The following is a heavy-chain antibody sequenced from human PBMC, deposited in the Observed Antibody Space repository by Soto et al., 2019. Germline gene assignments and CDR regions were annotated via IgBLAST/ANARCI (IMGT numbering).Heavy chain of an antibody. D-gene: IGHD3-10*01. CDR2: ISAYNGNT. V-gene: IGHV1-18*01. J-gene: IGHJ2*01. Sequence: QVQLVQSGAEVKKPGASVKVSCKASGYTFTSYGISWVRQAPGQGLEWMGWISAYNGNTNYAQKLQGRVTMTTDTSPSTAYMELRSLRSDDTTVYYCAREADMVRGVMWEEYFDLWGRGTLVTVSS. CDR1: GYTFTSYG. CDR3: AREADMVRGVMWEEYFDL.